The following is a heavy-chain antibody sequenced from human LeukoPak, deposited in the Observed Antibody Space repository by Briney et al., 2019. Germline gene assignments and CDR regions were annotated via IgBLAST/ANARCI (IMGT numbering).Heavy chain of an antibody. Sequence: GRSLRLSCAASGFTFSSYGMPWVRQAPGKGLEWVAVISYDGSNKYYADSVKGRFTISRDNSKNTLYLQMNSLRAEDTAVYYCAKGEKGRYCSSTSCHIDYWGQGTLVTVSS. CDR2: ISYDGSNK. J-gene: IGHJ4*02. CDR1: GFTFSSYG. V-gene: IGHV3-30*18. D-gene: IGHD2-2*02. CDR3: AKGEKGRYCSSTSCHIDY.